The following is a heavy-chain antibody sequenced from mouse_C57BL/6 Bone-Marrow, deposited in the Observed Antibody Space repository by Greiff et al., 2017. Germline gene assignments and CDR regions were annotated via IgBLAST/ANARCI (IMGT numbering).Heavy chain of an antibody. CDR1: GFTFSSYA. V-gene: IGHV5-4*01. Sequence: LVESGGGLVKPGGSLKLSCAASGFTFSSYAMSWVRQTPEKRLEWVATISDGGSYTYYPDNVKGRFTISRDNAKNNLYLQMSHLKSEDTAMYYCARDYTTVVAPGDAMDYWGQGTSVTVSS. J-gene: IGHJ4*01. CDR3: ARDYTTVVAPGDAMDY. D-gene: IGHD1-1*01. CDR2: ISDGGSYT.